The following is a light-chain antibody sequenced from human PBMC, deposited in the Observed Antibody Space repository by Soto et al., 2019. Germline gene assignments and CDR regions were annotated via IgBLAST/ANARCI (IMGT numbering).Light chain of an antibody. Sequence: DIQLTQSPSFLSASVGDRVTITCRANQGISSYLAWYQQKPGKAPKLLIYAASTLQSGVPSRFSGSGPGTEFTLTISSLQPEDFATYYCQQPGITFGQGTRLEIK. CDR3: QQPGIT. J-gene: IGKJ5*01. CDR1: QGISSY. V-gene: IGKV1-9*01. CDR2: AAS.